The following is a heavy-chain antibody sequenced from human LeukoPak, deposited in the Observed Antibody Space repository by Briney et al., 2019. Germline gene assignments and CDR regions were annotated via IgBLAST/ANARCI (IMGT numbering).Heavy chain of an antibody. CDR3: ARDEGDGYNLGIDY. CDR1: GYTFTSYA. V-gene: IGHV7-4-1*02. J-gene: IGHJ4*02. CDR2: INTNTGNP. D-gene: IGHD5-24*01. Sequence: ASVKVSCKASGYTFTSYAMNWVRQAPGQGLEWMGWINTNTGNPTYAQGFTGRFVFPLDTSVSTAYLQISSLKAEDTAVYYCARDEGDGYNLGIDYWGQGTLVTVSS.